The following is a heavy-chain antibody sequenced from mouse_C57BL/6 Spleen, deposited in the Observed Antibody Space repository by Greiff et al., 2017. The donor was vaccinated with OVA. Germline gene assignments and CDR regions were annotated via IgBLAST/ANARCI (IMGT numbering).Heavy chain of an antibody. V-gene: IGHV1-82*01. CDR3: ARALDSSGPAWLAY. CDR2: IYPGDGDT. CDR1: GYAFSSSW. J-gene: IGHJ3*01. Sequence: QVQLKESGPELVKPGASVKISCKASGYAFSSSWMNWVKQRPGKGLEWIGRIYPGDGDTNYNGKFKGKATLTADKSSSTAYMQLSSLTSEDSAVYVGARALDSSGPAWLAYGGQGTLVTVSA. D-gene: IGHD3-2*02.